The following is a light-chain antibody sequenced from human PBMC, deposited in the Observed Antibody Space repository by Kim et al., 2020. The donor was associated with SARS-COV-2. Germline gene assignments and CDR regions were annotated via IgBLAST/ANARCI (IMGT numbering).Light chain of an antibody. Sequence: GQKVTISCSGTSSNIGNNYVSWYQQFPGTAPKLLIYDNNKRPSGIPDRFSGSKSGTSATLDITGLQTGDEADYYCGSWDSGLKVRVFGGGTQLTVL. J-gene: IGLJ3*02. CDR1: SSNIGNNY. V-gene: IGLV1-51*01. CDR2: DNN. CDR3: GSWDSGLKVRV.